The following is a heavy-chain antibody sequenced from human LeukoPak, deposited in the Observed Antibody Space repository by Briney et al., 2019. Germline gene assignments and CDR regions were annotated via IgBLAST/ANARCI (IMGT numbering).Heavy chain of an antibody. CDR2: INPNSGGT. J-gene: IGHJ5*02. CDR3: ARDRVGNMVRGVFNWFDP. V-gene: IGHV1-2*04. Sequence: PRASVKVSCKASGHTFTGYYMHWVRQAPGQGLEWMGWINPNSGGTNYAQKFQGWVTMTRDTSIGTAYMELSRLRSDDTAVYYCARDRVGNMVRGVFNWFDPWGQGTLVTVSS. D-gene: IGHD3-10*01. CDR1: GHTFTGYY.